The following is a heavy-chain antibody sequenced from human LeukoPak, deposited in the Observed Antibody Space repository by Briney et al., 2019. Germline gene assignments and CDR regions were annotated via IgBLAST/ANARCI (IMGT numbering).Heavy chain of an antibody. Sequence: ASVKVSCKASGGTFSSYAISWVRQAPGQGLEWMGGIIPIFGTANYAQKFRGRVTITTDESTSTAYMELSSLRSEDTAVYYCARGREVLDYYMDVWGKGTTVTVSS. D-gene: IGHD2-15*01. CDR3: ARGREVLDYYMDV. CDR1: GGTFSSYA. V-gene: IGHV1-69*05. CDR2: IIPIFGTA. J-gene: IGHJ6*03.